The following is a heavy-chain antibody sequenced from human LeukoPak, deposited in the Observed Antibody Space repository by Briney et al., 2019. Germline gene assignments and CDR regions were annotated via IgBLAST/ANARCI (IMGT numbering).Heavy chain of an antibody. CDR1: GFTFSSYE. Sequence: QSGGSLRLSCTASGFTFSSYEMNWVRQAPGKGLEWVSFITTSGSTIYYADSVKGRFTISRDNAKNSLYLQMNSLRAEDTAIYYCAKTTPGRGSTWPLDYWGQGTLVTVSS. J-gene: IGHJ4*02. V-gene: IGHV3-48*03. D-gene: IGHD6-13*01. CDR3: AKTTPGRGSTWPLDY. CDR2: ITTSGSTI.